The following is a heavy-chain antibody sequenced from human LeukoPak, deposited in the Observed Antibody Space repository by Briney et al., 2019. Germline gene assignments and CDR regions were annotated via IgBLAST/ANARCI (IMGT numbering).Heavy chain of an antibody. CDR3: ARRTFPLYFDY. CDR2: FSYSGST. V-gene: IGHV4-39*01. J-gene: IGHJ4*02. Sequence: SETLSLTCTVSGGSISSSPYYWDWICQPPGKGLEWIGSFSYSGSTYYNPSLKSRVTISVDTSKNQFSLRLSSVTAADTAMFYCARRTFPLYFDYWGQGTLVTVSS. CDR1: GGSISSSPYY. D-gene: IGHD2/OR15-2a*01.